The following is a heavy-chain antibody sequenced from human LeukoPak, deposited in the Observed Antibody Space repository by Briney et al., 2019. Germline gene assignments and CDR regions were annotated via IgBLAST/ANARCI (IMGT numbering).Heavy chain of an antibody. J-gene: IGHJ3*02. CDR1: GFTFSNYG. CDR3: AREADCSGGNCYRGAFDI. V-gene: IGHV3-33*08. D-gene: IGHD2-15*01. Sequence: GGSLRLSCAASGFTFSNYGMHWVRQAPGKGLEWVAVIWYDGSNDYYGNSVKGRFTISRDNSKKTLYLQMNSLRAEDTAIYYCAREADCSGGNCYRGAFDIWGQGTMITVSS. CDR2: IWYDGSND.